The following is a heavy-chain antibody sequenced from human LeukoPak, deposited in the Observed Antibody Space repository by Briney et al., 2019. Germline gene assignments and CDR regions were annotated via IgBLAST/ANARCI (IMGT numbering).Heavy chain of an antibody. CDR3: ARHGNWEPFDY. V-gene: IGHV4-39*01. J-gene: IGHJ4*02. CDR1: GASIRSSDYY. D-gene: IGHD1-1*01. Sequence: SETLSLTCVLSGASIRSSDYYWAWIRQPPGKGLEWIGTVYYSGSTNYNPSLKSRVTISVYTSKNSFSLNVTSLTAADTAVYYCARHGNWEPFDYSGQGSLVTVSS. CDR2: VYYSGST.